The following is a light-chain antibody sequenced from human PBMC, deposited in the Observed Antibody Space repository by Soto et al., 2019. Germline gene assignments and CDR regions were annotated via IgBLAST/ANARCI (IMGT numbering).Light chain of an antibody. V-gene: IGKV1-5*01. CDR3: QQYSSYET. CDR2: DAS. J-gene: IGKJ5*01. CDR1: QSISSW. Sequence: DIQMTQSPSTLSASVGDRVTITCRASQSISSWLAWYQQKPGNAPKLLIYDASSLESGVPSRFSGSGSGTEFTLTISSLQPDDFATYYCQQYSSYETFGQGTRLEIK.